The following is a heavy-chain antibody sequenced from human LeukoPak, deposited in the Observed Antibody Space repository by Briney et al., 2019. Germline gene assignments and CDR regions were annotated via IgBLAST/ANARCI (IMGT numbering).Heavy chain of an antibody. CDR3: AKVGRGDILTGPRPADY. CDR2: ISGRGGST. Sequence: GGSLRLSCGAWGVTLRSYAVSGVRHPPGRGLEGVSAISGRGGSTYYAASVTGRFTSSRDNSKNTLYLQMNSLRAEDTAVYYCAKVGRGDILTGPRPADYWGQGTLVTVSS. J-gene: IGHJ4*02. CDR1: GVTLRSYA. D-gene: IGHD3-9*01. V-gene: IGHV3-23*01.